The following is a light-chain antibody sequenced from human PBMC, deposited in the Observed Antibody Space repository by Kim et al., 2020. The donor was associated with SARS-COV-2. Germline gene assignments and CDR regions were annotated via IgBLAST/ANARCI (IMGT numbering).Light chain of an antibody. Sequence: DIQMTQSPSSLSASAGDRVTITCRESQSISTYLNWYQQKPGKAPKLLIYAASTLQSGVPSRFSGSGSGTDFTLTISSVQPEDFATYHCQQTYSTPWTFGQGTKVDIK. J-gene: IGKJ1*01. CDR2: AAS. CDR3: QQTYSTPWT. V-gene: IGKV1-39*01. CDR1: QSISTY.